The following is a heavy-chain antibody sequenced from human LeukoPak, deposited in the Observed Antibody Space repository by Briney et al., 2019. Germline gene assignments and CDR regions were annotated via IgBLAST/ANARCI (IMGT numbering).Heavy chain of an antibody. J-gene: IGHJ6*03. CDR1: GGTFSSYA. CDR3: ARGGDYEPYCYYMDV. V-gene: IGHV1-69*13. D-gene: IGHD4-17*01. Sequence: VKVSCKASGGTFSSYAISWVRQAPGQGLEWMGGIIPIFGTANYAQKFQGRVTITADKSTSTAYMELSSLRSEDTAVYYCARGGDYEPYCYYMDVWGKGTMVTVSS. CDR2: IIPIFGTA.